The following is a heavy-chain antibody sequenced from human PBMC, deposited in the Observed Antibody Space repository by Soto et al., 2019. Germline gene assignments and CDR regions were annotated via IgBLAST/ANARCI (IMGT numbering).Heavy chain of an antibody. V-gene: IGHV4-59*08. CDR1: GGSISSYY. CDR3: ARIVATILDY. J-gene: IGHJ4*02. D-gene: IGHD5-12*01. CDR2: IYYSGST. Sequence: SETLSLTCTVSGGSISSYYWSWIRQPPGKGLEWIGYIYYSGSTTYNPSLKSRVTISVDTSKNQFSLKLSSVTAADTAVYYCARIVATILDYWGQGTLVTVS.